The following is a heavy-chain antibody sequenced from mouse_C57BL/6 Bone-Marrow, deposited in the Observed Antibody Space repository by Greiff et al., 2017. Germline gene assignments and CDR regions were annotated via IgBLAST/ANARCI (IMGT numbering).Heavy chain of an antibody. CDR3: ARMGIYYDYDGYAMDY. CDR1: GFSLSTFGMG. J-gene: IGHJ4*01. Sequence: QVTLKECGPGILQPSQTLSLTCSFSGFSLSTFGMGVGWIRQPSGKGLEWLAHIWWDDDKYYNPALKSRLTISKDTSKNQVFLKIANVDTADTATYYGARMGIYYDYDGYAMDYWGQGTSVTVSS. V-gene: IGHV8-8*01. CDR2: IWWDDDK. D-gene: IGHD2-4*01.